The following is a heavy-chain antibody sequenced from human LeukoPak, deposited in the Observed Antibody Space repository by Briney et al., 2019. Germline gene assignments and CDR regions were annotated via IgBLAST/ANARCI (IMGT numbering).Heavy chain of an antibody. CDR3: ARGLSSIAARQSDY. Sequence: SETLSLTCAVYGGSFSGYYWSWIRQPPGKGLEWVGEINHSGSTNYNPSLKSRVTISVDTSKNQFSLKLSSVTAADTAVYYCARGLSSIAARQSDYWGQGTLVTVSS. V-gene: IGHV4-34*01. D-gene: IGHD6-6*01. CDR1: GGSFSGYY. J-gene: IGHJ4*02. CDR2: INHSGST.